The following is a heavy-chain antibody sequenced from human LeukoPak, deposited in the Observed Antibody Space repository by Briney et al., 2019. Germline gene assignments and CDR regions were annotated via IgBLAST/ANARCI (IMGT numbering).Heavy chain of an antibody. V-gene: IGHV4-39*07. D-gene: IGHD3-9*01. J-gene: IGHJ2*01. CDR3: ARELGLTGEWYFDL. CDR1: GGSISSSSYY. Sequence: SETLSLTCTVSGGSISSSSYYWDWIRQPPGKGLEWIGSIYYSGRTYYNPSLKSRVTISVDTSKNQFSLKLSSVTAADTAMYYCARELGLTGEWYFDLWGRGALVTVSS. CDR2: IYYSGRT.